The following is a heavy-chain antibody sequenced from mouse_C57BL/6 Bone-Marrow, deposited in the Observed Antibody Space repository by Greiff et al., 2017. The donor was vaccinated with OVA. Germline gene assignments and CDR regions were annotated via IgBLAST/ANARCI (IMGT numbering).Heavy chain of an antibody. V-gene: IGHV5-6*02. J-gene: IGHJ3*01. CDR2: ISSGGSYT. D-gene: IGHD3-1*01. Sequence: EVKLMESGGDLVKPGGSLKLSCAASGFTFSSYGMSWVRQTPDKRLEWVATISSGGSYTYYPDSVKGRFTISRDNAKNTLYLQMSSLKSEDTAMYYCARRGLGFAYGGRGTLVTVSA. CDR3: ARRGLGFAY. CDR1: GFTFSSYG.